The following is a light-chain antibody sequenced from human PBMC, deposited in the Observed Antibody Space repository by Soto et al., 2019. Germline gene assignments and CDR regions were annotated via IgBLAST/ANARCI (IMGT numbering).Light chain of an antibody. CDR1: QSVYSL. V-gene: IGKV3-11*01. CDR3: HQRANLWT. J-gene: IGKJ1*01. Sequence: EIVLTQSPATLSLSPGERATVSCRASQSVYSLLAWFQQKPGQVPRLLIYDAATRATGIPARFSGSGYGTDFTLTISSLEPEDFAVYFCHQRANLWTFGQGTRVQIK. CDR2: DAA.